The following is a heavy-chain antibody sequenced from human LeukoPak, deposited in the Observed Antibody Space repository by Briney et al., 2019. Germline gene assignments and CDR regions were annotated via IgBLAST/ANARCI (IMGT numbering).Heavy chain of an antibody. CDR1: GYTFTSYY. D-gene: IGHD3-3*01. CDR3: ARVRGEYDFWSGYYNGYYFDY. Sequence: ASVKASCKASGYTFTSYYMHWVRQAPGQGLEWMGIINPSGGSTSYAQKFQGRVTMTRDTSTSTVYMELSSLRSEGTAVYYCARVRGEYDFWSGYYNGYYFDYWGQGTLVTVSS. V-gene: IGHV1-46*03. J-gene: IGHJ4*02. CDR2: INPSGGST.